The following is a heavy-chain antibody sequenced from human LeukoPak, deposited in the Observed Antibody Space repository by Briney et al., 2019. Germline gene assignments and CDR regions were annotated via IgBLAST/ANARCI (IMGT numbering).Heavy chain of an antibody. D-gene: IGHD1-1*01. J-gene: IGHJ6*02. V-gene: IGHV3-23*01. Sequence: PGGSLRLSCIASGFSFSGYAMSWVRQAPGKGLEWVSAISGGGDSAYYADSVKGRFTISRDNSKSTLYLQMNSLRAEDTAVYYCAREARRLEPRWYYYGMDVWGQGTTVTVSS. CDR2: ISGGGDSA. CDR1: GFSFSGYA. CDR3: AREARRLEPRWYYYGMDV.